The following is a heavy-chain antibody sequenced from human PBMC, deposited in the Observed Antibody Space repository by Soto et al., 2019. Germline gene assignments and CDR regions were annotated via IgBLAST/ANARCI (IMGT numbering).Heavy chain of an antibody. D-gene: IGHD3-22*01. J-gene: IGHJ5*02. CDR2: IYYSGST. V-gene: IGHV4-59*01. CDR3: ARDYYDSSGYVRWFDP. CDR1: GGSISSYY. Sequence: SETLSLTCTVSGGSISSYYWSWIRQPPGKGLEWIGYIYYSGSTNYNPSLKSRVTISVDTSKNQFSLKLSSVTAADTAVYYCARDYYDSSGYVRWFDPWGQGTLVTVSS.